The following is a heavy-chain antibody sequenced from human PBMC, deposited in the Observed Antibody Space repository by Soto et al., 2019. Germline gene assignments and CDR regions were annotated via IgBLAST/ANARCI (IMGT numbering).Heavy chain of an antibody. Sequence: ASVKVSCKASGGTFRSYAISWVRQAPVQGLEWMGGIIPIFGTANYAQKFQGRVTITADESTSTAYMERSSLRSEDTAVYYCARGGKGYSSGWRPYYYYYYGKDVWGQGTTVNVSS. V-gene: IGHV1-69*13. J-gene: IGHJ6*02. D-gene: IGHD6-19*01. CDR2: IIPIFGTA. CDR1: GGTFRSYA. CDR3: ARGGKGYSSGWRPYYYYYYGKDV.